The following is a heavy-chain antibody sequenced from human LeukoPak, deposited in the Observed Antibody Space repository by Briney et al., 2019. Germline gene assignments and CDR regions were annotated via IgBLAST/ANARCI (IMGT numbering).Heavy chain of an antibody. J-gene: IGHJ6*04. V-gene: IGHV4-34*01. CDR2: INHSGST. CDR1: VGSFSGYY. D-gene: IGHD3-9*01. Sequence: PSETLSLTCALYVGSFSGYYWSGIRHPPGKGLEWIGEINHSGSTNYNPSLKSRVTISVDTSKNHFSLKLSYVPAADTAVYYCATPKLRYFDWLPNYYYYGMDVWGKGTTVTVSS. CDR3: ATPKLRYFDWLPNYYYYGMDV.